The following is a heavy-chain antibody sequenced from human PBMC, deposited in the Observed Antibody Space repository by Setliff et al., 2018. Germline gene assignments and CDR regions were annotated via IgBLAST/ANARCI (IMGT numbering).Heavy chain of an antibody. CDR1: DDSISSRHYY. CDR2: IYTSWST. V-gene: IGHV4-61*09. J-gene: IGHJ6*03. CDR3: GRAISGWYSAYYYYMDV. D-gene: IGHD6-19*01. Sequence: SETLSLTCTVSDDSISSRHYYWSWIRQPAGKGLEWLGQIYTSWSTNYNPSLKSRVTISLDTSKSQFFLKLSSVTATDTAVYYCGRAISGWYSAYYYYMDVWGKGTTVTVSS.